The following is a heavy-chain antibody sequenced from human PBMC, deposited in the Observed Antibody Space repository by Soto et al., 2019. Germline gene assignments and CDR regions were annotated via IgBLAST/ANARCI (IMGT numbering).Heavy chain of an antibody. J-gene: IGHJ4*02. V-gene: IGHV4-4*02. CDR2: IYHSGST. CDR1: GGSISSSNW. D-gene: IGHD6-13*01. CDR3: ASEGGYSSSWVDY. Sequence: SETLSLTCAVSGGSISSSNWWSWVRQPPGKGLEWIGEIYHSGSTNYNPSLKSRVTISVDKSKNQFSLKLSSVTAADTAVYYCASEGGYSSSWVDYWGQGTLVTVPS.